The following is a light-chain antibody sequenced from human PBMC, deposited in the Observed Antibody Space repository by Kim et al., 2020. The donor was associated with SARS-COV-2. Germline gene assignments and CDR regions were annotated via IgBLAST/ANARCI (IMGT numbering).Light chain of an antibody. CDR3: CSYAGSYTWV. V-gene: IGLV2-11*01. CDR2: DVN. J-gene: IGLJ3*02. CDR1: SSDVGAYSY. Sequence: GQSLTISCTGTSSDVGAYSYVSWYQHHPGKAPKLMIYDVNKRPSGVPDRFSGSKSGNTASLTISGLQAEDEADYYCCSYAGSYTWVFGGGTQLTVL.